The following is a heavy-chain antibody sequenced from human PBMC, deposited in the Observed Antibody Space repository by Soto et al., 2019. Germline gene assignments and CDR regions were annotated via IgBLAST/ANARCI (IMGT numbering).Heavy chain of an antibody. CDR1: GCTFTSYG. J-gene: IGHJ6*02. D-gene: IGHD1-1*01. Sequence: QVQLVQSGAEVKKRGASVKVSCKAYGCTFTSYGISWVRQAPGQGLEWMGWISAYNGNTNYAQKLQGRVTMTTDTSTSTAYMELRSLRSDDTAVYYCARDRELERPYYYGMDVWGQGTTVTVSS. CDR2: ISAYNGNT. CDR3: ARDRELERPYYYGMDV. V-gene: IGHV1-18*01.